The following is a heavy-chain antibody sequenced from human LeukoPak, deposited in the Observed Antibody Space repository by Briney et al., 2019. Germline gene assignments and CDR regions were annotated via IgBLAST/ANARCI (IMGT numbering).Heavy chain of an antibody. D-gene: IGHD1-26*01. J-gene: IGHJ3*02. Sequence: ASVKVSCKASVYTFTSYGISWVRQAPGQGLAWMGWISVYNGNTNYARKLQGRVTMTTDTSTSTAYMELRSLRSDDTAVYYCARGEGELLSSFDIWGQGTMVTVSS. V-gene: IGHV1-18*01. CDR3: ARGEGELLSSFDI. CDR2: ISVYNGNT. CDR1: VYTFTSYG.